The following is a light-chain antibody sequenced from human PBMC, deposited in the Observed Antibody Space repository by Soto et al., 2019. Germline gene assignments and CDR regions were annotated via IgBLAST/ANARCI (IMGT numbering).Light chain of an antibody. CDR3: QQSQT. CDR2: AAS. CDR1: QSISSY. J-gene: IGKJ1*01. V-gene: IGKV1-39*01. Sequence: DIQMTQSPSSLSASVGDRVTITCRASQSISSYLNWYQQKPGKAPKLLIYAASSLQSGVPSRFSGSGSGTYFTLTISSLQPEDFATYYCQQSQTFGQGTKVEIK.